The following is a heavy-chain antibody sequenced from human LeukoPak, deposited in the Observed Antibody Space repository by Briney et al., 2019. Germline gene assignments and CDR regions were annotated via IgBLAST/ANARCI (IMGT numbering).Heavy chain of an antibody. CDR3: ARDPDYGGNTELDY. J-gene: IGHJ4*02. V-gene: IGHV1-2*02. CDR2: INPNSGGT. Sequence: GASVKVSCKASGYTFTGYYMHWVRQAPGQGLEWMGWINPNSGGTNYAQKFQGRVTMTRDTSISTAYMELSRLRPDDTAVYYCARDPDYGGNTELDYWGQGTLVTVSS. D-gene: IGHD4-23*01. CDR1: GYTFTGYY.